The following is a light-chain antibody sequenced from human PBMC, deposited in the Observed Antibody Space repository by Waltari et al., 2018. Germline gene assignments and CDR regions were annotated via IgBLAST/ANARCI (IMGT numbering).Light chain of an antibody. Sequence: DIQMAQAPSSVSASVGDRVTIACRASQSSDNFLNWYQHKPGEAPRVLVFAASTLQDGVPSRFSASASGTHFTLTIGSLQPEDFATYYCQQSHSPPFTFGQGT. V-gene: IGKV1-39*01. CDR3: QQSHSPPFT. CDR1: QSSDNF. J-gene: IGKJ2*01. CDR2: AAS.